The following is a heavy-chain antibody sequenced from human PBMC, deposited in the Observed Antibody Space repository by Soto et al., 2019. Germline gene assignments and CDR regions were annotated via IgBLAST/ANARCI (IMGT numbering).Heavy chain of an antibody. CDR1: GFTFSSAW. J-gene: IGHJ4*02. Sequence: EVQLVEFGGGLVKPGGSLRLSCAASGFTFSSAWMGWVRQAPGKGLEWVGRLKGKTDGGTADYAAPVKGRFTISRDDSKNTLYLQMDSLKTEDTAVYYCTTAYGYGGNPGEGYWGQGTLVTVSS. V-gene: IGHV3-15*01. D-gene: IGHD4-17*01. CDR2: LKGKTDGGTA. CDR3: TTAYGYGGNPGEGY.